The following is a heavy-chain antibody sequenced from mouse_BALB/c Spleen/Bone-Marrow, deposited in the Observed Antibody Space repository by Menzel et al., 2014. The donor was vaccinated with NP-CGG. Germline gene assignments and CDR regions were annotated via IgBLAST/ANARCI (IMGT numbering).Heavy chain of an antibody. CDR2: INPNNGSS. CDR1: GYTFTEYT. Sequence: VQLQQSGPELVKPGASVKISCKTSGYTFTEYTMHWVKQSHVKSLEWIGGINPNNGSSSYNQNFKGKATLTVDKSSSNTYMELRSSASEDSAVCYCARRYGSSYNYWYFDVWGEGTTVTVSS. D-gene: IGHD1-1*01. CDR3: ARRYGSSYNYWYFDV. J-gene: IGHJ1*01. V-gene: IGHV1-22*01.